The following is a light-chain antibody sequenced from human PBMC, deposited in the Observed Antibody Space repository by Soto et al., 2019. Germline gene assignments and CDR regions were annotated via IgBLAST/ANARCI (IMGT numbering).Light chain of an antibody. Sequence: QSVLTQPASVTGSDGQSITISCTGTSSDVGGCNHVSWYQQHPGKAPKLMIYGVSNRPSGVSTRFSGSKSGNTASLTISGLQAEDEADYYCSSYTTSSTFVFGTGTKVTVL. CDR3: SSYTTSSTFV. J-gene: IGLJ1*01. CDR2: GVS. V-gene: IGLV2-14*01. CDR1: SSDVGGCNH.